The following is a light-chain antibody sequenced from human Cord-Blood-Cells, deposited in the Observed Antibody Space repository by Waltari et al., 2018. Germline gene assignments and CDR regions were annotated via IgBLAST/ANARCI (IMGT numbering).Light chain of an antibody. CDR1: SSDVGCYNY. CDR2: DVS. CDR3: SSYTSSSTLGV. J-gene: IGLJ1*01. Sequence: QSALTQPASVSGSPGQSITISCTGTSSDVGCYNYVSWYQQHPGKAPKLMIYDVSNRPSGVSNRFSGSKSGNTASLTISGLQAEDEADYYCSSYTSSSTLGVFGTGTKVTVL. V-gene: IGLV2-14*01.